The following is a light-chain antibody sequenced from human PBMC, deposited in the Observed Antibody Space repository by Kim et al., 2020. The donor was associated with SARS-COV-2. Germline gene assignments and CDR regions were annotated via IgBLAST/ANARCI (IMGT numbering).Light chain of an antibody. CDR1: QSISAW. V-gene: IGKV1-5*03. Sequence: SASVGDIITITCRASQSISAWLAWYQQKPGRAPEVLIYQASTLEIGVPSRFSGSGSGTDFTLTISSLQPDDFATYFCQQYNSYPYTFGQGTKLEI. CDR2: QAS. CDR3: QQYNSYPYT. J-gene: IGKJ2*01.